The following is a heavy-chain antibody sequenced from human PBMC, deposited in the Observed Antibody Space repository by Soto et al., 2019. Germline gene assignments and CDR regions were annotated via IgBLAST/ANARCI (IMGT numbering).Heavy chain of an antibody. D-gene: IGHD3-22*01. CDR3: ARGPLYYDSSGDPYPNWFYP. V-gene: IGHV1-2*04. CDR2: INPNSGGT. J-gene: IGHJ5*02. CDR1: GYTFTGYY. Sequence: ASVKVSCKASGYTFTGYYMHWVRQAPGQGLEWMGWINPNSGGTNYAQKFQGWVTMTRDTSISTAYMELSRLRSDDTAVYYCARGPLYYDSSGDPYPNWFYPWGQGTLVTVSS.